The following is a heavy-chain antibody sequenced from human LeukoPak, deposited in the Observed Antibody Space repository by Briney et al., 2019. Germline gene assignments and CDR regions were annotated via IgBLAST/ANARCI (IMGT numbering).Heavy chain of an antibody. CDR2: VYYSGTT. V-gene: IGHV4-39*01. CDR1: GDSIGSRSYY. Sequence: SETLSVTCSVSGDSIGSRSYYWSWIRQPPGKGLEWIGSVYYSGTTYYNPSLKSRVTVSVDTSKNQFSLRLSSVTTADTAVYYCARHSSGTYYRFDYWGQGTLVTVSS. D-gene: IGHD1-26*01. CDR3: ARHSSGTYYRFDY. J-gene: IGHJ4*02.